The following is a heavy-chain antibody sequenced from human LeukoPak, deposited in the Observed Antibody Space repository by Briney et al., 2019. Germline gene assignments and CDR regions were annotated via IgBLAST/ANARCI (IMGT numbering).Heavy chain of an antibody. J-gene: IGHJ4*02. Sequence: SETLSLTCTVSGGSISSYYWSWIGQPPGKGLEWIGYIYYSGSTNYNPSLKSRVTISVDTSKNQFSLKLSSVTAADTAVYYCARDLRGLDYWGQGTLVTVSS. D-gene: IGHD3-10*01. CDR1: GGSISSYY. CDR3: ARDLRGLDY. V-gene: IGHV4-59*01. CDR2: IYYSGST.